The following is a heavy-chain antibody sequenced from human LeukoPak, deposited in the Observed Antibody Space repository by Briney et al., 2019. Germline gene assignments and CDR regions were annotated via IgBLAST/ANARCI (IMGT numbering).Heavy chain of an antibody. J-gene: IGHJ4*02. V-gene: IGHV4-4*02. CDR1: GASISSTNW. Sequence: SGILSLTCAVSGASISSTNWWSWVRQPPGKGLEWIGEIYHNGNTNFNPSLKSRVTISVDKSKNQFSLKVRSVTAADTAVYYCARVQFSSGSLDYWGQGTLVTVSS. CDR3: ARVQFSSGSLDY. D-gene: IGHD6-19*01. CDR2: IYHNGNT.